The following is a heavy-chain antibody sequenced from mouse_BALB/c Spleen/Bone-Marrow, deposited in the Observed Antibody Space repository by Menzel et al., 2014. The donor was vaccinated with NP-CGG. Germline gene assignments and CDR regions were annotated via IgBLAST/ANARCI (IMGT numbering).Heavy chain of an antibody. D-gene: IGHD2-14*01. Sequence: VQLQQSGAELVRPGASVTLSCKASGYTFXDYEMHWVKRTPVHGLEWIGAIDPETGGTAYNQKFKGKATLTADKSSSTAYMELRSLTSEDSAVYYCRAYYRYDGYAMDYWGQGTSVTVSS. J-gene: IGHJ4*01. CDR1: GYTFXDYE. CDR2: IDPETGGT. CDR3: RAYYRYDGYAMDY. V-gene: IGHV1-15*01.